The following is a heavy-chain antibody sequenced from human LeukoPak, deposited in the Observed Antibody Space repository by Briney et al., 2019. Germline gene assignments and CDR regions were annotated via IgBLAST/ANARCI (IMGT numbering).Heavy chain of an antibody. CDR1: GYTFTGYY. D-gene: IGHD4-17*01. CDR3: AREGGGTVTQFAWFDP. CDR2: INPNSGGT. J-gene: IGHJ5*02. Sequence: GASVKVSCKASGYTFTGYYMLWVRQAPGQGLEWMGWINPNSGGTNYAQKFQGRVTMTRDTSISTAYMELSRLRSDDTAVYYCAREGGGTVTQFAWFDPWGQGTLVTVSS. V-gene: IGHV1-2*02.